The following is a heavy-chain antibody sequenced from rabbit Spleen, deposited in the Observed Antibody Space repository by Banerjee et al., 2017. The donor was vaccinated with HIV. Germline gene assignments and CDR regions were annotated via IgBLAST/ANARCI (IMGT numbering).Heavy chain of an antibody. J-gene: IGHJ4*01. CDR3: ARDLTDVIGWNFGW. Sequence: QEQLEESGGGLVKPGASLTLTCKASGFSFNEFSFNNGYDMCWVRQAPGKGLEWVACAYAGSSDSTYSATWAKGRFTISKTSSTTVTLQMTSLTAADTATYFCARDLTDVIGWNFGWWGPGTLVTVS. V-gene: IGHV1S45*01. CDR2: AYAGSSDST. D-gene: IGHD1-1*01. CDR1: GFSFNEFSFNNGYD.